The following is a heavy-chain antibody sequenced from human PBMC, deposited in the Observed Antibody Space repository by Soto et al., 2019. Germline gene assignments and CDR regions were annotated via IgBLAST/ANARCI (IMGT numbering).Heavy chain of an antibody. CDR3: ARDGYYYDSSGYSTFDY. CDR2: IWYDGSNK. J-gene: IGHJ4*02. CDR1: GFTFSSYG. D-gene: IGHD3-22*01. Sequence: PGGSLRLSCAASGFTFSSYGMHWVRQAPGKGLEWVAVIWYDGSNKYYADSVKGRFTISRDNSKNTLYLQMNSLRAEDTAVYYCARDGYYYDSSGYSTFDYWGQGTLVTVSS. V-gene: IGHV3-33*01.